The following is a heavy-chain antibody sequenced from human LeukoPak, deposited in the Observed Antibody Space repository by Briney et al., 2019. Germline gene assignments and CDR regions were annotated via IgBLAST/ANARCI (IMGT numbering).Heavy chain of an antibody. J-gene: IGHJ3*02. CDR2: INSDVSST. CDR1: GFTFSSYW. Sequence: PGGSLRLSCAASGFTFSSYWMHWVRQAPGKGLVWVSRINSDVSSTSYADSVKGRFTISRDNAKNTLYLQMNSLRAEDTAVYYCARGLTHDYVWGSYRDAFDIWGQGTMVTVSS. CDR3: ARGLTHDYVWGSYRDAFDI. D-gene: IGHD3-16*02. V-gene: IGHV3-74*01.